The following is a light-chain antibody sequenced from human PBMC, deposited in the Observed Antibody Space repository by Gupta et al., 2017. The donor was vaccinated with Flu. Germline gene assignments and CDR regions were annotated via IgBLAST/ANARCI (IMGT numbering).Light chain of an antibody. Sequence: VLPPSPATLSLSPRARATLSCRASQSVSSYLAWYQQKPGQAPRLLIYDASNRATGIPARFSGSGSGTDFTLTISRLEPEDFAVYYCQQSSNWPLTFGEGTKVEIK. CDR1: QSVSSY. V-gene: IGKV3-11*01. CDR2: DAS. J-gene: IGKJ4*02. CDR3: QQSSNWPLT.